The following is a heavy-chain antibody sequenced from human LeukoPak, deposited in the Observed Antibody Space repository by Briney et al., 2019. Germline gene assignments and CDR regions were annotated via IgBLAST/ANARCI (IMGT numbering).Heavy chain of an antibody. Sequence: SETLSLTCAVYGGSFSGYYWSWIRQPPGKGLEWIGEINHSGGTNYNPSLKSRVTISVDTSKNQFSLKLSSVTAAGTAVYYCARSYYYGSGSYPFDYWGQGTLVTVSS. CDR1: GGSFSGYY. CDR2: INHSGGT. J-gene: IGHJ4*02. V-gene: IGHV4-34*01. CDR3: ARSYYYGSGSYPFDY. D-gene: IGHD3-10*01.